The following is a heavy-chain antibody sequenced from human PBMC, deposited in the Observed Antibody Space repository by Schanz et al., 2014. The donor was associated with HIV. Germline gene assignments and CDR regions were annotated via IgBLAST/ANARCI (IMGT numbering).Heavy chain of an antibody. CDR2: IIPVFGTA. D-gene: IGHD2-21*02. CDR1: GYNFFAYY. Sequence: QVQLVQSGTEVKKPGASVKVSCKATGYNFFAYYIHWVRQAPGQGLEWMGGIIPVFGTANYAQKFQGRVTINADQSTTTVYMYLSSLRSDDTAVYYCARSRYGDHPYYFDLWGQGTPVAVS. J-gene: IGHJ4*02. CDR3: ARSRYGDHPYYFDL. V-gene: IGHV1-69*13.